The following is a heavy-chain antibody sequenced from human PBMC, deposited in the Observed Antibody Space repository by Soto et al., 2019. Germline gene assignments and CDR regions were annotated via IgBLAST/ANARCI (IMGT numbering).Heavy chain of an antibody. J-gene: IGHJ6*02. CDR1: GASITSGGYY. V-gene: IGHV4-39*01. CDR2: IYYSGST. Sequence: PSETLSLTCTVSGASITSGGYYWGWLRQPPGKGLEWIGSIYYSGSTFYNPSLKTRVTISADTSKNQFSLKLTSVIASDTAVYYCVSRLGYGYAMDVWGQGSTVTVSS. D-gene: IGHD5-12*01. CDR3: VSRLGYGYAMDV.